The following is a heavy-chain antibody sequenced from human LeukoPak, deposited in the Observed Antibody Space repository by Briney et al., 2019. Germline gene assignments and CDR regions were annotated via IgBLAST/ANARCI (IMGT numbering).Heavy chain of an antibody. V-gene: IGHV3-11*06. CDR2: ISSSSSYT. CDR1: GFTFSDYY. Sequence: GGSLRLSCAASGFTFSDYYMSWVRQAPGKGLEWVSYISSSSSYTNYADSVKGRFTISRHNAKSSLYLQMNSLRAEDTAVYYFAREKRGYSGYDYGYNWFDLWGQGTLVTVSS. J-gene: IGHJ5*02. D-gene: IGHD5-12*01. CDR3: AREKRGYSGYDYGYNWFDL.